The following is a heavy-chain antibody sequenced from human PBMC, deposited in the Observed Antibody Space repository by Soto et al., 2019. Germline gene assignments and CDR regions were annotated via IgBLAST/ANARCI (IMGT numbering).Heavy chain of an antibody. D-gene: IGHD1-20*01. CDR1: GFTFYSYA. CDR3: VKDRMAYNTVWDPFDI. V-gene: IGHV3-23*01. Sequence: GGSLRLSCAASGFTFYSYAMSWVRQAPGKGLEWVSTIGSVGGDTYYADSVKGRFTISRDDSKNTLLPQMNSLLAEDTAVYYCVKDRMAYNTVWDPFDIWGQGTMVTVSS. J-gene: IGHJ3*02. CDR2: IGSVGGDT.